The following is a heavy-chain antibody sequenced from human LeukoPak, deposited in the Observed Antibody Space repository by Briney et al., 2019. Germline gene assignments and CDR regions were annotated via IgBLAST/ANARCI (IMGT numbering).Heavy chain of an antibody. Sequence: MGWIIAYNGNTNYAQKLHGRVTMTTDTSTSTAYMELRSLRSDDTAVYYCARDRGSGSYFDGYWGQGTLVTVSS. D-gene: IGHD1-26*01. J-gene: IGHJ4*02. CDR2: IIAYNGNT. V-gene: IGHV1-18*01. CDR3: ARDRGSGSYFDGY.